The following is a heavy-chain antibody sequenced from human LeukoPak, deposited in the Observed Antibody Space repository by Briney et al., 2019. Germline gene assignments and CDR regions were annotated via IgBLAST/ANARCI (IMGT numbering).Heavy chain of an antibody. CDR1: GFTFSSYE. Sequence: GGSLRLSCAASGFTFSSYEMNWVRQAPGKGLEWVSYISSSGSTIYYADSVKGRFTISRDNAKNSLYLQMNSLRAEDTAVYYCARGPASYLYWQDYWGQGTLVTVSS. D-gene: IGHD3-16*02. CDR3: ARGPASYLYWQDY. V-gene: IGHV3-48*03. J-gene: IGHJ4*02. CDR2: ISSSGSTI.